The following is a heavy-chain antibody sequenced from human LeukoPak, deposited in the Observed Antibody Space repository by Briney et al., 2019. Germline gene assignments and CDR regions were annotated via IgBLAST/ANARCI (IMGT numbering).Heavy chain of an antibody. Sequence: SETLSLTCTVSGGSISSSSYYWGWIRQPPGKGLEWIGSIYYSGSTYYNPSLKSRATISVDTSENQFSLKLSSVTAADTAVYYCARHVPSGWYYYYYMDVWGKGTTVTISS. V-gene: IGHV4-39*01. D-gene: IGHD6-19*01. CDR3: ARHVPSGWYYYYYMDV. CDR2: IYYSGST. J-gene: IGHJ6*03. CDR1: GGSISSSSYY.